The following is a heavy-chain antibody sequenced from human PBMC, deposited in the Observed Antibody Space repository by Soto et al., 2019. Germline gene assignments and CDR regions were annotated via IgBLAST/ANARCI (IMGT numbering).Heavy chain of an antibody. D-gene: IGHD5-18*01. Sequence: EVQLVESGGGLVQPGRSLRLSCAASGFTFDDYAMHWVRQPPGKGLEWVSAISWNSGSIAYADSVKGRFTISRDNAKNSLYLQMDSLRVEDTALYYCAKDINRRDTNSCDAYESWGQGTMVTVSS. CDR3: AKDINRRDTNSCDAYES. V-gene: IGHV3-9*01. J-gene: IGHJ3*01. CDR2: ISWNSGSI. CDR1: GFTFDDYA.